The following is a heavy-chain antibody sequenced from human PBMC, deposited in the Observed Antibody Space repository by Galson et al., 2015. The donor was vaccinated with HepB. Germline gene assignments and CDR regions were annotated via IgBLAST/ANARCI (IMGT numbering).Heavy chain of an antibody. Sequence: QVQLQESGPGLVKPSETLSLTCTVSGGSISSYYWNWIRQPPGKGLEWIGYIYYSESTNYNPSLRSRVTLSLDTSKNQFSLRLSSVTAADTAIYYCAGTVTLGIAEEPFDYWGQGALVTVSS. CDR1: GGSISSYY. J-gene: IGHJ4*02. CDR2: IYYSEST. D-gene: IGHD3-16*01. V-gene: IGHV4-59*08. CDR3: AGTVTLGIAEEPFDY.